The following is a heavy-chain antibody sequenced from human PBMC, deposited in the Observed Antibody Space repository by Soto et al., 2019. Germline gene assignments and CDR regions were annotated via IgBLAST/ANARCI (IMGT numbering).Heavy chain of an antibody. D-gene: IGHD6-19*01. CDR2: MNPNSGNT. J-gene: IGHJ4*02. V-gene: IGHV1-8*01. CDR1: GYTFTSYD. Sequence: QVQLLQSGAEVKKPGASVKVSCKASGYTFTSYDINWGRQATVQGLEWMGWMNPNSGNTGYAQNFQGRVTMTMNTSISTAYMELSSLRSEDTAVYYCAREYSSGWSKDWGQGTLVTVSS. CDR3: AREYSSGWSKD.